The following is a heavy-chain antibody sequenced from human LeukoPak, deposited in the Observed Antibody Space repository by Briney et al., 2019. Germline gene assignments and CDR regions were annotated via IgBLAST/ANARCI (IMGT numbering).Heavy chain of an antibody. V-gene: IGHV3-33*01. J-gene: IGHJ6*02. CDR3: AREIPSGYDYYCYYGMDV. D-gene: IGHD5-12*01. CDR1: GFTFSSYG. Sequence: GRSLRLSCAASGFTFSSYGMHWVRQAPGKGLEWVAVIWYDGSNKYYADSVKGRFTISRDNSKNMLYLQMNSLRAEDTAVYYCAREIPSGYDYYCYYGMDVWGQGTTVTVSS. CDR2: IWYDGSNK.